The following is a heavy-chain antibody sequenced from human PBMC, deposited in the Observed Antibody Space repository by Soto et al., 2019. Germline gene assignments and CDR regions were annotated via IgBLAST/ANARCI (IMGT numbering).Heavy chain of an antibody. CDR3: ARLRRDWGEAFDL. J-gene: IGHJ3*01. D-gene: IGHD3-16*01. Sequence: VQLVQSGTDVIKPGSSVNVSCKTSGGPFGSSAISWVRQAPAQGLEWMGEIIPVFDKANYAQNFQGRLTINADKSTGTVFMQLSNLRSEDTAMYFCARLRRDWGEAFDLWGLGTFVTVSS. V-gene: IGHV1-69*06. CDR1: GGPFGSSA. CDR2: IIPVFDKA.